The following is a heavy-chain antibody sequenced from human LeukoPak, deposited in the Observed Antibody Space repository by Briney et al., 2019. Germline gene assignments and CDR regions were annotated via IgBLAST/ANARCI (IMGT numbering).Heavy chain of an antibody. CDR1: GFTFDDYA. CDR2: INWNSGSI. Sequence: GGSLRLSCAASGFTFDDYAMHWVRQAPGKGLEWVSGINWNSGSIGYADSVKGRFTISRDNAKNSLYLQMNSLRAEDTAVYYCAREGGYDASNYYYGMDVWGQGTTVTVSS. J-gene: IGHJ6*02. CDR3: AREGGYDASNYYYGMDV. V-gene: IGHV3-9*01. D-gene: IGHD5-12*01.